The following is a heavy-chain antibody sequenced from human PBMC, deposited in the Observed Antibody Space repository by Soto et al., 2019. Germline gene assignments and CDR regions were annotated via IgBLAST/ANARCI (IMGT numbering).Heavy chain of an antibody. J-gene: IGHJ6*02. CDR3: ARDHNFGFILYAMDV. D-gene: IGHD2-15*01. Sequence: ASVKVSCKASGYTFTSYSMHWVRQAPGQGLEWMGIINPSSGRTSYAQNFQGRVTMTSDASTSIVYMEMSSLKSEDTAVYYCARDHNFGFILYAMDVWGQGTTVTVSS. CDR1: GYTFTSYS. V-gene: IGHV1-46*01. CDR2: INPSSGRT.